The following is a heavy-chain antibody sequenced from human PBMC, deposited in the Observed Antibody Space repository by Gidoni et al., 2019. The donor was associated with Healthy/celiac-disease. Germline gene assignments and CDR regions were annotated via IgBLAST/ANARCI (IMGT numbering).Heavy chain of an antibody. CDR3: AKVDYYDSSGYYPYYYYGMDV. Sequence: QVQLVESGGGVVQPGRSLRRSCASSGFTFSSYCLHWVRQAPGKGLECVSVISYDGSNKYYADSVKGRFTISRDNSKNTLYLQMNSLRAEDTAVYYCAKVDYYDSSGYYPYYYYGMDVWGQGTTVTVSS. D-gene: IGHD3-22*01. J-gene: IGHJ6*02. V-gene: IGHV3-30*18. CDR1: GFTFSSYC. CDR2: ISYDGSNK.